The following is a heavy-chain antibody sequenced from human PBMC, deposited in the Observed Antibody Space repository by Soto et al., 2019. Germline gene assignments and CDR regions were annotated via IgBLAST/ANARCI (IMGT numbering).Heavy chain of an antibody. J-gene: IGHJ3*02. Sequence: QVQLVQSGPGVRKPGPSLKASCRASESPLPGYFMPWVRQAPGQGLEWMGWINPTSGGTNYAQKFQGRVTMTRDTSISTAYMELSRLRSDDTAVYYCARARRDGLDAFDIWGQGTMVTVSS. V-gene: IGHV1-2*02. CDR1: ESPLPGYF. CDR3: ARARRDGLDAFDI. CDR2: INPTSGGT.